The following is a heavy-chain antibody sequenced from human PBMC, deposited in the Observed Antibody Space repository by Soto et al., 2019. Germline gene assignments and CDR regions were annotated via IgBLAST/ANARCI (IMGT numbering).Heavy chain of an antibody. V-gene: IGHV4-61*01. CDR3: ASYSSGWYDVSY. J-gene: IGHJ4*02. CDR2: IYYSGST. Sequence: QVQLQESGPGLVKPSETLSLTCTVSGGSVSSGSYYWSWIRQPPGKGLEWIGYIYYSGSTNYNPSLKSRVTISVDTAKNQFALKLNSGTAADTAVYYCASYSSGWYDVSYWGQGTLVTVSS. D-gene: IGHD6-19*01. CDR1: GGSVSSGSYY.